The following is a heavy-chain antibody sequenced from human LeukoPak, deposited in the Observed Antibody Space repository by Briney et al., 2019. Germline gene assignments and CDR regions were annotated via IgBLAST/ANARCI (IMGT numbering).Heavy chain of an antibody. CDR3: AKDGLYSSSWFDY. V-gene: IGHV3-53*01. CDR1: GFTVSSNY. D-gene: IGHD6-13*01. J-gene: IGHJ4*02. CDR2: IYSGGST. Sequence: GGSLRICCAASGFTVSSNYMSWVRQAPGKGLEGVSVIYSGGSTYYADSVKGRFTISRDNSKNTLYLRMNSLRAEDTAVYYCAKDGLYSSSWFDYWGQGTLVTVSS.